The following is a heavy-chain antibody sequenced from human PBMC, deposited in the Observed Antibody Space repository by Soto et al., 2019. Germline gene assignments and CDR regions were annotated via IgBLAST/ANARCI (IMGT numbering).Heavy chain of an antibody. CDR2: ISGSGGST. CDR3: AKGFVEMATIDY. D-gene: IGHD5-12*01. Sequence: EVQLLESGGGLVQPGGSLRLSCTASGFTFSGYAMSWVRQAPGKGLEWVSAISGSGGSTYYADSVKGRFTNSRDNSKRTLYLQMNSLRAEDTAVYYCAKGFVEMATIDYWGQGTLVTVSS. J-gene: IGHJ4*02. CDR1: GFTFSGYA. V-gene: IGHV3-23*01.